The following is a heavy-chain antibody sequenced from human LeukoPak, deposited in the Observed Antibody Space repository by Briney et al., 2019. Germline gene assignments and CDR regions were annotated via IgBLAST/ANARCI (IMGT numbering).Heavy chain of an antibody. J-gene: IGHJ4*02. CDR2: IYYSGST. CDR3: ARADSSGYFD. Sequence: PSQTLSLTCTVSGGSISSGGYYWSWIRRHPGKGLEWIGYIYYSGSTYYNPSLKSRVTISVDTSKNQFSLKLSSVTAADTAVYYCARADSSGYFDWGQGTLVTVSS. D-gene: IGHD3-22*01. CDR1: GGSISSGGYY. V-gene: IGHV4-31*03.